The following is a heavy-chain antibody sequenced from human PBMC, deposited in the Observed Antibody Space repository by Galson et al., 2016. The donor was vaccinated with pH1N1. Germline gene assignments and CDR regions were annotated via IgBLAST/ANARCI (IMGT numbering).Heavy chain of an antibody. V-gene: IGHV3-23*01. Sequence: SLRLSCAASGFGFSSYAMHWVRQAPGKGLEWVSGISGLGVKTYYADSVRGRFIISRDNSKNTLSLHVNSLRAEDTAVYYCARVVNYYDSSGDDAVGIWGQGTVVTVSS. J-gene: IGHJ3*02. CDR1: GFGFSSYA. D-gene: IGHD3-22*01. CDR2: ISGLGVKT. CDR3: ARVVNYYDSSGDDAVGI.